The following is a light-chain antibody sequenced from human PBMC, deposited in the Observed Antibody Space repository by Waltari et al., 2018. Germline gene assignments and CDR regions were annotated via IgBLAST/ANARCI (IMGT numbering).Light chain of an antibody. CDR2: EVS. Sequence: QSALTQPPSASGSPGQSVTLSCTGTSRAVGGYNTVSWYQQHPGKAPKLMIYEVSKRPSGVPDRFSASKSGNTASLTVSGLQAEDEADYYCNSYAGSNIYVFGGGTKLTVL. CDR3: NSYAGSNIYV. V-gene: IGLV2-8*01. J-gene: IGLJ2*01. CDR1: SRAVGGYNT.